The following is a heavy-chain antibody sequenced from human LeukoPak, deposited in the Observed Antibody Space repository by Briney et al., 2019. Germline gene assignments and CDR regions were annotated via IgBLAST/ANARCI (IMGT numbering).Heavy chain of an antibody. CDR3: ARDPWSGLAAVYYFDY. D-gene: IGHD6-25*01. CDR2: IKQDGSEK. J-gene: IGHJ4*02. Sequence: GSLRLSCAASGFTFSSYWMSWVRQAPGKGREGVANIKQDGSEKYYVDSVKGRFTISRENDKNSLYLQMNSLRAEDTAVYYCARDPWSGLAAVYYFDYWGQGTLVTVSS. CDR1: GFTFSSYW. V-gene: IGHV3-7*01.